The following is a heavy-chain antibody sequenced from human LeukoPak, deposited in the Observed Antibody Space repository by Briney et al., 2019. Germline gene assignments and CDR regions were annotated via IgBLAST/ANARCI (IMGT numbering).Heavy chain of an antibody. V-gene: IGHV4-4*07. Sequence: SETLSLTCTVSGGSINSYYWSWIRQPAGKGLEWIGRIYTSGSTNYNPSLKSRVTISVDTSKNQFSLKLSSVTAADTAVYYCARATMYSRLGEDYWGQGTLVTVSS. J-gene: IGHJ4*02. CDR1: GGSINSYY. CDR3: ARATMYSRLGEDY. D-gene: IGHD3-16*01. CDR2: IYTSGST.